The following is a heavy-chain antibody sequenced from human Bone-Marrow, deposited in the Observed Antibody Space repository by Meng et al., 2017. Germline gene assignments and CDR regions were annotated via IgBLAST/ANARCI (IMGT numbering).Heavy chain of an antibody. V-gene: IGHV4-31*03. Sequence: SETLSLTCTVSGGSISSGGYYWSWIRQHPGKGLEWIGYIYYSGSTYYNPSLKSRVTISVDTSKNQFSLKLSSVTAADTAVYYCARRVGVRRNLVGMDVWGQGTTVTVSS. D-gene: IGHD3-10*01. CDR2: IYYSGST. J-gene: IGHJ6*02. CDR1: GGSISSGGYY. CDR3: ARRVGVRRNLVGMDV.